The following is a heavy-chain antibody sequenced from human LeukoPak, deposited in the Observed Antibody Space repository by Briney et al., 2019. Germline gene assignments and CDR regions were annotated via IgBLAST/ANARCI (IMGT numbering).Heavy chain of an antibody. V-gene: IGHV3-7*04. CDR3: TRVGYIDEGIDY. CDR2: IKQDGSKK. Sequence: GGSPRLSCVASGFPFSSYWMTWVRQAPGKGLEWVANIKQDGSKKSYVDSVKGRFTISRDNAKNSLYLQMNSLRAEDTAIYYCTRVGYIDEGIDYWGQGTLVTVSS. D-gene: IGHD5-24*01. CDR1: GFPFSSYW. J-gene: IGHJ4*02.